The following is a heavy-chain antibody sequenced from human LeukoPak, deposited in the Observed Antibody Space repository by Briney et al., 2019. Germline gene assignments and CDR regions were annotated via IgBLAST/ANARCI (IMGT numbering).Heavy chain of an antibody. CDR3: ARVKWRAHIVVVTAISSYGMDV. CDR1: GGTFSSYA. V-gene: IGHV1-2*02. D-gene: IGHD2-21*02. CDR2: INPNSGGT. Sequence: ASVKVSCKASGGTFSSYAISWVRQAPGQGLEWMGWINPNSGGTNYAQRFQGRVTMTRDTSISTAYMELSRLRSDDTAVYYCARVKWRAHIVVVTAISSYGMDVWGQGTTVTVSS. J-gene: IGHJ6*02.